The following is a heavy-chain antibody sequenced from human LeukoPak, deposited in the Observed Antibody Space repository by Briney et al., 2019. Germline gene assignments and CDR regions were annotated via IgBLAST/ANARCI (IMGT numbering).Heavy chain of an antibody. J-gene: IGHJ4*02. CDR1: GFTFSSYS. V-gene: IGHV3-53*01. CDR2: IYSGGST. D-gene: IGHD5-12*01. Sequence: GGSLRLSCAASGFTFSSYSMNWVRQAPGKGLEWVSVIYSGGSTYYADSVKGRFTISRDNSKNTLYLQMNSLRAEDTAVYYCARDVSGYDSWGQGTLVTVSS. CDR3: ARDVSGYDS.